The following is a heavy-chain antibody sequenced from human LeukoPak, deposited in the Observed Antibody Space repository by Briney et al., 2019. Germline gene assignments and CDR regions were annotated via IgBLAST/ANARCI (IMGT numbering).Heavy chain of an antibody. D-gene: IGHD6-19*01. CDR1: GFTFSSYA. J-gene: IGHJ4*02. V-gene: IGHV3-23*01. CDR3: AKPGSGLYLDAGIY. CDR2: ISGSGGST. Sequence: PGGSLRLSCAASGFTFSSYAMSWVRQAPGKGLEWVSAISGSGGSTYYADSVKGRFTISRDNSKNTLYLQMNSLRGEDTAVYYYAKPGSGLYLDAGIYSGQGTLGTVSP.